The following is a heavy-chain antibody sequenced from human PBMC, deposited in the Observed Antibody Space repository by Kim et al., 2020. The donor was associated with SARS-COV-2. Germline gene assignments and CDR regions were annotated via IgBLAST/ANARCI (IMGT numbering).Heavy chain of an antibody. CDR2: IYPGDSDT. J-gene: IGHJ4*02. CDR1: GYSFTNYW. V-gene: IGHV5-51*01. Sequence: GESLKISCTASGYSFTNYWIGWVRQMPGKGLEWMGIIYPGDSDTKYSPSFQGQVTISADESLSTGYLQWRSLKASDTATYYCARAPSGTLTPYYFDFWGQVTLVTVSS. D-gene: IGHD1-26*01. CDR3: ARAPSGTLTPYYFDF.